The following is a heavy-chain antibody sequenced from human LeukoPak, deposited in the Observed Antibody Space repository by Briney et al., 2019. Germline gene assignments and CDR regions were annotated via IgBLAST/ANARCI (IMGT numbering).Heavy chain of an antibody. CDR3: ARIRSRLFDY. Sequence: PGGSLRLSCAASEFTFSNYAMSWVRQAPGKGLEWVSGSTGTGYSTYYADSVKGRFTISRDNSKNTLYLQMNSLRAEDTAVYYCARIRSRLFDYWGQGTLVTVSS. CDR2: STGTGYST. D-gene: IGHD2-15*01. V-gene: IGHV3-23*01. CDR1: EFTFSNYA. J-gene: IGHJ4*02.